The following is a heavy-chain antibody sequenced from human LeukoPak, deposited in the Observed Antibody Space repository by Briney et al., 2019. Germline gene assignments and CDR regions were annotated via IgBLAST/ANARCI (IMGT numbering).Heavy chain of an antibody. D-gene: IGHD3-3*01. V-gene: IGHV3-23*01. CDR2: ISDSGGNT. Sequence: GGPLRLSCAASGFTFSNAWMSWVRQAPGKGLEWVSVISDSGGNTFYADSVKGRFTISRDNSKNTLYLQMNSLRAEDTAVYYCASQWLLSVSNSTYWGQGTLVTVSS. CDR3: ASQWLLSVSNSTY. J-gene: IGHJ4*02. CDR1: GFTFSNAW.